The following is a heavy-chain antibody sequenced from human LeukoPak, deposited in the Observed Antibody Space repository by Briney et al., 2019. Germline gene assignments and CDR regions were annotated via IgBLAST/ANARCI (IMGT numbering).Heavy chain of an antibody. CDR3: ARSRGGGPGAYYNY. D-gene: IGHD2-8*02. Sequence: PGGSLRLSCAASGFTFSNEYMSWIRQAPGKGLEWVSYISNSGSYTNYADSVKGRFTISRDNAKKSLFLQMNSLRAEDTAVYYGARSRGGGPGAYYNYWGQGNLVTVSS. J-gene: IGHJ4*02. CDR2: ISNSGSYT. CDR1: GFTFSNEY. V-gene: IGHV3-11*03.